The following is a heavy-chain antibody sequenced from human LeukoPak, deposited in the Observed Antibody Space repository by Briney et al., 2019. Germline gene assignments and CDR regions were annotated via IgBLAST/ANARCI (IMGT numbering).Heavy chain of an antibody. CDR3: AKAMIVVVISPLGFDY. J-gene: IGHJ4*02. V-gene: IGHV3-23*01. D-gene: IGHD3-22*01. CDR1: GFTFSSYA. CDR2: ISGSVGST. Sequence: GGSLRLSCAASGFTFSSYAMSWVRQAPGKGLEWVSAISGSVGSTYYADSVKGRFTISRDNSKNTLYLQMNSLRAEDTAVYYCAKAMIVVVISPLGFDYWGQGTLVTVSS.